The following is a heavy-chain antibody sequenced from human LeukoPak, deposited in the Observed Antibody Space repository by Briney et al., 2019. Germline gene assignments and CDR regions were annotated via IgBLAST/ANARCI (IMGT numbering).Heavy chain of an antibody. CDR3: AKSLVNYDILTAFDY. Sequence: PGGSLRLSCTASRFTFSSYGMNWVRQAPGKGLEWVALIRYGGSNKYYADSVKGRFTISRDNSKNTLYLQMNSLRPEDTAVYYCAKSLVNYDILTAFDYWGQGTLVTVSS. V-gene: IGHV3-30*02. CDR2: IRYGGSNK. CDR1: RFTFSSYG. D-gene: IGHD3-9*01. J-gene: IGHJ4*02.